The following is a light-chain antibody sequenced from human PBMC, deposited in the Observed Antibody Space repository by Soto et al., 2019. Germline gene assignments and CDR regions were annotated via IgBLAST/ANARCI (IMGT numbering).Light chain of an antibody. CDR3: QQYNNWPYT. Sequence: EIVMTQSPVTLSVSPGERAALSCRASQSVGSNFAWYQQRPGQAPRVLIYGTSTRATGVPARFGGSGSGTDFTLTISSLQSEDFAVYYCQQYNNWPYTFGQGTRLEIK. CDR2: GTS. V-gene: IGKV3-15*01. CDR1: QSVGSN. J-gene: IGKJ2*01.